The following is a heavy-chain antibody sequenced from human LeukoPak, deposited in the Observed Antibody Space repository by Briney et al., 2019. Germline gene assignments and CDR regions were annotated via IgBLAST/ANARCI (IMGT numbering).Heavy chain of an antibody. V-gene: IGHV3-30-3*01. CDR1: GFTFSSYA. D-gene: IGHD3-22*01. J-gene: IGHJ4*02. CDR3: ARGIVVVIIDY. CDR2: ISYDGSKK. Sequence: GGSLRLSCAASGFTFSSYAMHWVRQAPGKGLEWVAVISYDGSKKYYADSVKGRFTISRDNSKNTLYLQMNSLRAEDTAVYYCARGIVVVIIDYWGQGTLVTVSS.